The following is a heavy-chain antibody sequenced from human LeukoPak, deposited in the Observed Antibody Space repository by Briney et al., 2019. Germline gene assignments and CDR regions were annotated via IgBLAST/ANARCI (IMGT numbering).Heavy chain of an antibody. Sequence: PSETLSLTCAVAGYSISNGYYWGWIRPPPGKGLEWIGNIYHSGSSFYNPSLKSRVTISVDTSKNQFSLKLSSVTAADTAVYYCARRTRLDTAMVYFDYWGQGTLVTVSS. J-gene: IGHJ4*02. CDR2: IYHSGSS. CDR1: GYSISNGYY. CDR3: ARRTRLDTAMVYFDY. V-gene: IGHV4-38-2*01. D-gene: IGHD5-18*01.